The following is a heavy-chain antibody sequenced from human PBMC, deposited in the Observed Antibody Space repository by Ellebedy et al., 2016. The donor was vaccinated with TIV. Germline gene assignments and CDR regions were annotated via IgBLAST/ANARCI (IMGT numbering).Heavy chain of an antibody. Sequence: GESLKISCAASGFTFSSYAMSWVRQAPGKGLEWVSAISGSGDSPHYADSVKGRFTISLDTSKNTLYLKMNSLRTEDTAVYYCAKDRFSSAWYGGYFDYWGQGTLVTVSS. CDR1: GFTFSSYA. D-gene: IGHD6-19*01. V-gene: IGHV3-23*01. J-gene: IGHJ4*02. CDR3: AKDRFSSAWYGGYFDY. CDR2: ISGSGDSP.